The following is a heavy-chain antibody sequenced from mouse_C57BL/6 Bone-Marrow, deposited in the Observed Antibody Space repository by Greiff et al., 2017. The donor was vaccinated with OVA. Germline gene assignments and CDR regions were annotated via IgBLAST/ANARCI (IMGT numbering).Heavy chain of an antibody. J-gene: IGHJ2*01. CDR2: ISNGGGST. V-gene: IGHV5-12*01. CDR1: GFTFSDYY. D-gene: IGHD3-3*01. CDR3: ARHGDSLDY. Sequence: EVKVEESGGGLVQPGGSLKLSCAASGFTFSDYYMYWVRQTPEKRLEWVAYISNGGGSTYYPDTVKGRFTISRDNAKNTLYLQMSRLKSEDTAMDYCARHGDSLDYWGQGTTLTVSS.